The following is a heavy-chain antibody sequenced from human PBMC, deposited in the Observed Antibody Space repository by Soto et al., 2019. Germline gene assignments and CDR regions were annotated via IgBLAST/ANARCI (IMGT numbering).Heavy chain of an antibody. CDR1: GDSVTSGSYY. V-gene: IGHV4-61*03. CDR3: AREWGLLPYYVMNV. Sequence: SETLSLTCIASGDSVTSGSYYWTWLRQPPGKGLEWIGYISYTGRTKYNPSLQSRVTISVDTSKNDFSLNLSSVTAADTAVYFCAREWGLLPYYVMNVWGHGTAVTVS. D-gene: IGHD7-27*01. J-gene: IGHJ6*02. CDR2: ISYTGRT.